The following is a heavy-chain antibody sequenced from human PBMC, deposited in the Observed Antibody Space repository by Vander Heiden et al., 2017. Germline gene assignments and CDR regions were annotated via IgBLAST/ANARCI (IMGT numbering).Heavy chain of an antibody. D-gene: IGHD3-3*01. Sequence: EVQLVESGGGLVQPGGSLRLSCVDSGFPFSSSWMHWVRQAPGTGLVWLSRMNSDGRTTDDADSVKGRFTISRDNAKNTLYLKMNGLRAEDTAVYYCARAGFFRFDYWGQGILVTVSS. V-gene: IGHV3-74*01. CDR2: MNSDGRTT. J-gene: IGHJ4*02. CDR3: ARAGFFRFDY. CDR1: GFPFSSSW.